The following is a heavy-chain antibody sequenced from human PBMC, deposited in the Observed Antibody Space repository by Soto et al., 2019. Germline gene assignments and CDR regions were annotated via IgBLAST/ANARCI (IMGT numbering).Heavy chain of an antibody. D-gene: IGHD5-18*01. CDR3: ARSRSAMADGMNV. J-gene: IGHJ6*02. Sequence: GGSLRLSCEVSGVNFRGYAMSWVRQAPGKGLEWVSGIRIGPGITYYADSVKGRFTISSDISRKTVYLQMNNLRGEDTALYFCARSRSAMADGMNVWGQGTTVTVSS. V-gene: IGHV3-23*01. CDR1: GVNFRGYA. CDR2: IRIGPGIT.